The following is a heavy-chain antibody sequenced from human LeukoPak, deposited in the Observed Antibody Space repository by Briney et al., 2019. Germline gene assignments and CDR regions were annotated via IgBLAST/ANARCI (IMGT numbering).Heavy chain of an antibody. CDR1: GFTFSSYA. Sequence: GGSLRLSCAATGFTFSSYAMHWVRQAPGKGLEYVSAISSSGGSTYYANSVKGRFTISRDNSKNTLYLQMGSLRAEDMAVYYCARVGDTTAFDIWGQGTMVTVSS. D-gene: IGHD1-26*01. J-gene: IGHJ3*02. CDR3: ARVGDTTAFDI. V-gene: IGHV3-64*01. CDR2: ISSSGGST.